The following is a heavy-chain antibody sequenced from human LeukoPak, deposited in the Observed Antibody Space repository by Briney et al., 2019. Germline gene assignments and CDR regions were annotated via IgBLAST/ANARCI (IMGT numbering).Heavy chain of an antibody. D-gene: IGHD2-21*02. Sequence: SVKVSCKASGGTFSSYAISWVRQAPGQGLEWMGGIIPIFGTANYAQKFQGRVTITADESTSTAYMELSSLRSEDTAVYYCARGVVTAPQTFDYWGQGTLVTVSS. CDR2: IIPIFGTA. CDR1: GGTFSSYA. J-gene: IGHJ4*02. V-gene: IGHV1-69*01. CDR3: ARGVVTAPQTFDY.